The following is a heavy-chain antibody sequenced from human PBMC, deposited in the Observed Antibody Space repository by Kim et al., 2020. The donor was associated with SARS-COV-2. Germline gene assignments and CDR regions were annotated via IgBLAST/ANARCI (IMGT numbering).Heavy chain of an antibody. CDR1: GFTFSNYR. Sequence: GGSLRLSCAASGFTFSNYRMHWVRQAPGKGLVWVSRMNTDVSSTNYAASVKGRFTLSRDNAKNTLYMQLNSLRAEDTALYYCVRAKDSNRNDPGAFDVWGQGTMVIVSS. CDR3: VRAKDSNRNDPGAFDV. CDR2: MNTDVSST. D-gene: IGHD1-1*01. J-gene: IGHJ3*01. V-gene: IGHV3-74*01.